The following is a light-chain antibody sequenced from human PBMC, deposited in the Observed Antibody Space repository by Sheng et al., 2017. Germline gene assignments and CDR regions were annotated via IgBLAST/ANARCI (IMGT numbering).Light chain of an antibody. CDR3: QQYGSSPLT. V-gene: IGKV3-20*01. CDR2: GAS. J-gene: IGKJ4*01. Sequence: EIVLTQSPGTLSLSPGERATLSCRASQSVTNTYLAWYQQKPGQAPRLLIYGASSRATGIPDRFSGSGSGTDFTLTISRLETEDFAVYFCQQYGSSPLTFGGGTKVEI. CDR1: QSVTNTY.